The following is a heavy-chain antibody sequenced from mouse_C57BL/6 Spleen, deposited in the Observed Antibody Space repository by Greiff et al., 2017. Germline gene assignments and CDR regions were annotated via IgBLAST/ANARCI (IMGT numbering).Heavy chain of an antibody. D-gene: IGHD2-2*01. Sequence: QVQLQQSGAELVKPGASVKLSCKASGYTFTSYWMHWVKQRPGQGLEWIGMIHPNSGSTNYNEKFKSKATLTVDKSSSTAYMQLSSLTSEDSAVYYCARWDYGYLYAMDYWGQGTSVTVSS. CDR3: ARWDYGYLYAMDY. CDR2: IHPNSGST. J-gene: IGHJ4*01. CDR1: GYTFTSYW. V-gene: IGHV1-64*01.